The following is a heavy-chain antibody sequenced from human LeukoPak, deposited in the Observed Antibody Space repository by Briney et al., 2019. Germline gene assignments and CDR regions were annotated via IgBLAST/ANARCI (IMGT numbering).Heavy chain of an antibody. Sequence: GGSLRLSCAASGFTFSSYWMSWVRQAPGQGLEWVANIKKDGSEKYYVDSVKGRFTISRDISRNSLYLQMDSLRVEDTAMYYCARDSRGYSYGPNTDYWGQGTLVAVSS. CDR1: GFTFSSYW. CDR2: IKKDGSEK. D-gene: IGHD5-18*01. V-gene: IGHV3-7*01. CDR3: ARDSRGYSYGPNTDY. J-gene: IGHJ4*02.